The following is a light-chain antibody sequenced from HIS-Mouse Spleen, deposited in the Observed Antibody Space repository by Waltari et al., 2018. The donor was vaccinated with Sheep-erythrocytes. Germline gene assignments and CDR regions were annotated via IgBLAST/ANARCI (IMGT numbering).Light chain of an antibody. CDR1: SSDVGGYNY. CDR2: EVS. CDR3: SSYAGSNNWV. Sequence: QSALTQPPSASGSPGQSVTISCTGTSSDVGGYNYVSWYQQHPGKAPKPMIYEVSKRPSGVPGRFSASKSGNPASLTVSGLQAEDEADYYCSSYAGSNNWVFGGGTKLTVL. J-gene: IGLJ3*02. V-gene: IGLV2-8*01.